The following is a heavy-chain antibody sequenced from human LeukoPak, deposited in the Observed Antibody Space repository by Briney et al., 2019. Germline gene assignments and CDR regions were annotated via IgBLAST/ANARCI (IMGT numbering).Heavy chain of an antibody. J-gene: IGHJ6*03. CDR3: ARTTEGGYTYDYFYYYNMDV. CDR1: SGSISTSNYY. V-gene: IGHV4-39*07. Sequence: SETLSLTCTVSSGSISTSNYYWGWVRQPPGKALEWIGNIFYSGSTYYSPSLKSRVTISLDTSRNQFSLKLSSVTAADTAVYYCARTTEGGYTYDYFYYYNMDVWGKGTTVTISS. D-gene: IGHD5-18*01. CDR2: IFYSGST.